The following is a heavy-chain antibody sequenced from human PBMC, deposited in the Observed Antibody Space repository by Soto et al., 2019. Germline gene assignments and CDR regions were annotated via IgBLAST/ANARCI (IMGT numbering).Heavy chain of an antibody. CDR3: ARLRGNCSGGSCYPDY. CDR1: DGSISSYY. V-gene: IGHV4-59*01. Sequence: PSETLSLTCTVSDGSISSYYWTWIRQPPGKGLEWIGYIYYSGSINYNPSLTSRLTISVDTSKNQFSLKRSSVTAADTAVYYCARLRGNCSGGSCYPDYWGQGTLVTVSS. J-gene: IGHJ4*02. CDR2: IYYSGSI. D-gene: IGHD2-15*01.